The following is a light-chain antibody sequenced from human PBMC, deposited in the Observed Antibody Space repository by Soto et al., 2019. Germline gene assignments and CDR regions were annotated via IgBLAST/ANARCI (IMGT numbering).Light chain of an antibody. V-gene: IGLV2-23*03. CDR2: EGS. CDR1: SSDFGNYNL. Sequence: QSALTQPASVSGSPGQSITISCTGTSSDFGNYNLVSWYQQHPDKAPKLMIYEGSKRPSGVSNRFSGSKSSNTASLTISGLQAEDEADYFCCSYAGSTTFVLFGGGTKLTVL. J-gene: IGLJ2*01. CDR3: CSYAGSTTFVL.